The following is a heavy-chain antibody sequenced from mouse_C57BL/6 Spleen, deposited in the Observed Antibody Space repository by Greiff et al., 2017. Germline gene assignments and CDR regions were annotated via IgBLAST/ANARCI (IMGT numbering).Heavy chain of an antibody. CDR3: ARGSNYAWFAY. D-gene: IGHD2-5*01. CDR2: INPNNGGT. J-gene: IGHJ3*01. V-gene: IGHV1-18*01. Sequence: EVQLQQSRPELVKPGASVKIPCKASGYTFTDYNMDWVKQSHGKSLEWIGDINPNNGGTIYNQKFKGKATLTVDTSSSTAYMELRSLTSEDTAVYYCARGSNYAWFAYWGQGTLVTVSA. CDR1: GYTFTDYN.